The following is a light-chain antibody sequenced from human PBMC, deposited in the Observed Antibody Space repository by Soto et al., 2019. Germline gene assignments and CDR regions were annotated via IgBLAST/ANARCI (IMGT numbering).Light chain of an antibody. CDR3: QQYNNWS. J-gene: IGKJ5*01. CDR2: GAS. CDR1: ESVSDNY. Sequence: EIVLTQSPGTLSLSPGERATLSCRSSESVSDNYLAWYQQRSGQAPRLVIYGASSRASAVPDRFSGSGSGTEFTLTISSLQSGDFAVYYCQQYNNWSFGQGTRLEIK. V-gene: IGKV3-20*01.